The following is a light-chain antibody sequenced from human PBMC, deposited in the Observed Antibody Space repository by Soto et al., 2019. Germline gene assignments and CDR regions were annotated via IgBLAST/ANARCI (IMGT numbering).Light chain of an antibody. CDR2: TAS. CDR3: LHDYSYPRT. CDR1: QAIRND. Sequence: AIQMTQSPSSLSASVGVRVIITCRASQAIRNDLGWYQQKPGKAPKLLIYTASTLQSGVPSRFSGSGSGADFTLTIRRLQPEDSATYYCLHDYSYPRTFGQVTKVDIK. V-gene: IGKV1-6*01. J-gene: IGKJ1*01.